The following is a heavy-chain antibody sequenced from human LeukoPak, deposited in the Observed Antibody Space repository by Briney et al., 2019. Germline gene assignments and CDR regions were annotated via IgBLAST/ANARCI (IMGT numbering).Heavy chain of an antibody. CDR3: ARSGSGYLRYYFDY. D-gene: IGHD5-12*01. CDR2: MYSSGST. Sequence: SETLSLTCTVSGGSISSSSYYWGWIRQPPGKGLKWIGSMYSSGSTYYNPSLKSRVTISVDTSKNQFSLKLSSVTAADTAVYYCARSGSGYLRYYFDYWGQGTLVTVSS. V-gene: IGHV4-39*07. CDR1: GGSISSSSYY. J-gene: IGHJ4*02.